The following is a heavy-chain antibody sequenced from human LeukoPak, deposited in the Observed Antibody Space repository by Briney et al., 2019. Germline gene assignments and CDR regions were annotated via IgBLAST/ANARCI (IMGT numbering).Heavy chain of an antibody. CDR2: MSYSGRT. CDR1: GGSFSGYY. V-gene: IGHV4-34*01. CDR3: ARSPQGTATTANWLDP. Sequence: PSETLSLTCAVYGGSFSGYYWSWIRQPPGKGLEWIGSMSYSGRTYYNPSLKTRVTVSLDTSKNQFSLNLISVTAADTAVYYCARSPQGTATTANWLDPWGQGTLVTVSS. J-gene: IGHJ5*02. D-gene: IGHD4-17*01.